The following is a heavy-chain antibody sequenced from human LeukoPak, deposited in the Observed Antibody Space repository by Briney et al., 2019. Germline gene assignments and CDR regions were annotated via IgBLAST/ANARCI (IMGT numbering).Heavy chain of an antibody. Sequence: GGSLRLSCAASGFTFSSHSLMWVRQAPGKGLEWVSSISPDSGYIYYADSVKGRFTISRDNAKNSLYLQMNSLRAEDTAVYYCARDEAGDYWGQGTLVTVSS. CDR1: GFTFSSHS. V-gene: IGHV3-21*01. J-gene: IGHJ4*02. CDR2: ISPDSGYI. CDR3: ARDEAGDY.